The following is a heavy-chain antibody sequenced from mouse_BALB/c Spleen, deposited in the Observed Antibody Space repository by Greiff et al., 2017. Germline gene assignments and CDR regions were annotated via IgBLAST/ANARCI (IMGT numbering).Heavy chain of an antibody. Sequence: EVQLQQSGPGLVKPSQSLSLTCSVTGYSITSGYYWNWIRQFPGNKLEWMGYISYDGSNNYNPSLKNRISITRDTSKNQFFLKLNSVTTEDTATYYCARGPVGWYFDVWGAGTTVTVSS. CDR2: ISYDGSN. CDR1: GYSITSGYY. J-gene: IGHJ1*01. CDR3: ARGPVGWYFDV. V-gene: IGHV3-6*02.